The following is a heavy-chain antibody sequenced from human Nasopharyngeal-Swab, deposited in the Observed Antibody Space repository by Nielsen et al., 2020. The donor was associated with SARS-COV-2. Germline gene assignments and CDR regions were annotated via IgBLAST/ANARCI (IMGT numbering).Heavy chain of an antibody. D-gene: IGHD3-3*01. Sequence: KVACKASGGTFSSYAISWVRQAPGQGLEWMGGIIPIFGTANYAQKFQGRVTIAADKSTSTAYMELSSLRSEDTAVYYCARDRIEITIFGVVYYGMDVWGQGTTVTVSS. CDR2: IIPIFGTA. CDR1: GGTFSSYA. V-gene: IGHV1-69*06. J-gene: IGHJ6*02. CDR3: ARDRIEITIFGVVYYGMDV.